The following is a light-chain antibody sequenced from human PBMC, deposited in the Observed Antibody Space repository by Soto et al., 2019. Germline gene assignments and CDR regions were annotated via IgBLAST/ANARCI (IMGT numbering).Light chain of an antibody. CDR2: DAS. J-gene: IGKJ1*01. Sequence: EILLTQSPATLSLSPGDRATLSCRASQSIGTYLAWYQQKPGQAPRLLIYDASNRATGIPARFSGSGSGTDFPLTISSLEPEDFAVYFCQHRSTSPPTWTFGKGTKVEIK. CDR3: QHRSTSPPTWT. V-gene: IGKV3-11*01. CDR1: QSIGTY.